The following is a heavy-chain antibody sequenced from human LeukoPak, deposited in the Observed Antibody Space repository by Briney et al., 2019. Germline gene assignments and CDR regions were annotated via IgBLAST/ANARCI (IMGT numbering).Heavy chain of an antibody. V-gene: IGHV3-7*01. CDR2: IKQDGSKK. Sequence: GGSLRLSCVASGFPFSSYWMTWVRQAPGKGLEWVANIKQDGSKKSYVDSVKGRFTISRDNAKNSLYLELNSLRAEDTAVYHCVRDSDTYGDHTTRRFDSWGQGTLVTVSS. D-gene: IGHD4-17*01. CDR1: GFPFSSYW. CDR3: VRDSDTYGDHTTRRFDS. J-gene: IGHJ4*02.